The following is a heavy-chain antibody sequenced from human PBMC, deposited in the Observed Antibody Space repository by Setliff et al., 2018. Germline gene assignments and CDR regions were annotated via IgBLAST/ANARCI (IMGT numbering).Heavy chain of an antibody. CDR1: GFTFSTHA. CDR3: GTRDCRTTGCYNGYIES. J-gene: IGHJ4*02. Sequence: PGGSLRLSCTASGFTFSTHAMHLVRQAPGKGLEWVAVISDEESNKFYAGSVKGRFTISRDNSKNTLYLQMNNLRAEDTAVYFCGTRDCRTTGCYNGYIESWGQGTLVTVSS. V-gene: IGHV3-30*01. CDR2: ISDEESNK. D-gene: IGHD2-2*02.